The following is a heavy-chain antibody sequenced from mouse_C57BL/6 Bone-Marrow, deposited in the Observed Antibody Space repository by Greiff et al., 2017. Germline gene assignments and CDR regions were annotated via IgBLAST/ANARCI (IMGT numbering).Heavy chain of an antibody. J-gene: IGHJ2*01. D-gene: IGHD1-3*01. CDR2: IYPGSGNT. V-gene: IGHV1-76*01. CDR1: GYTFTDYY. Sequence: QVQLQQSGAELVRPGASVKLSCKASGYTFTDYYINWVKQRPGQGLEWIARIYPGSGNTYYNEKFKGKATLTAEKSSSTAYMQLSSLTSEDSAVYFCAIKEVYFDYWGQGTTLTVSS. CDR3: AIKEVYFDY.